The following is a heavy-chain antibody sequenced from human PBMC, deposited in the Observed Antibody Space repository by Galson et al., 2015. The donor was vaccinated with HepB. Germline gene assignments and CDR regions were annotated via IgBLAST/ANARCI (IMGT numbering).Heavy chain of an antibody. D-gene: IGHD6-13*01. V-gene: IGHV3-66*01. CDR3: ALRHSSWSYYFDY. CDR1: GFTVSSNY. Sequence: SLRLSCAASGFTVSSNYMSWVRQAPGKGLEWVSVIYSGGSTYYADSVKGRFTISRDNSKNTLYLQMNSLRAEDTAVYYCALRHSSWSYYFDYWGQGTLVTVSS. CDR2: IYSGGST. J-gene: IGHJ4*02.